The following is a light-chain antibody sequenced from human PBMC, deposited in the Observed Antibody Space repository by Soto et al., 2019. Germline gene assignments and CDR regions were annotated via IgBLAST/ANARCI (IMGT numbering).Light chain of an antibody. CDR3: QQYVSIPLT. CDR1: QSVGTY. J-gene: IGKJ4*01. Sequence: EVALTQSPGTLSLTPGERATLSCRASQSVGTYLAWYQQKPGQAPRLLIYGASSRATGIPDRFSGSGSGTDFTLTISRLEPEDFAVYYCQQYVSIPLTFGGGTKV. CDR2: GAS. V-gene: IGKV3-20*01.